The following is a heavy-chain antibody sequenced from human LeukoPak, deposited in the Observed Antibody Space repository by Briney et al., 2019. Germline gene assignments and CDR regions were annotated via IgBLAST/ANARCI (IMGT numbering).Heavy chain of an antibody. CDR1: GFSFSSYA. J-gene: IGHJ4*02. CDR2: FSGSGGNT. CDR3: AKDLRDTAMAYRGPDY. D-gene: IGHD5-18*01. Sequence: GGSLRLSCAASGFSFSSYAMSWVRQAPGKGLEWISSFSGSGGNTYYADSVKARFTISRDNSKNTLYLQMNSLRAEDTAVYYCAKDLRDTAMAYRGPDYWGQGTLVTVSS. V-gene: IGHV3-23*01.